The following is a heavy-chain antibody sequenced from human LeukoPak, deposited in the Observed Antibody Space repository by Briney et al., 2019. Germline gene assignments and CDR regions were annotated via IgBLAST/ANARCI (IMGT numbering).Heavy chain of an antibody. V-gene: IGHV3-23*01. Sequence: GGSLRLSCAASGFTFSSYAMSWVRPAPGKGLEWVSAISGSGGSTYYADSVKGRFTISRDNSKNTLYLQMNSLRAEDTAVYYCAKKGEAVAGIEIDYWGQGTLVTVSS. CDR1: GFTFSSYA. D-gene: IGHD6-19*01. CDR3: AKKGEAVAGIEIDY. J-gene: IGHJ4*02. CDR2: ISGSGGST.